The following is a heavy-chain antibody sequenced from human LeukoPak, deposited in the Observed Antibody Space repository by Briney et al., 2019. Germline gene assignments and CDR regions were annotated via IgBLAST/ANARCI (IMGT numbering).Heavy chain of an antibody. CDR2: ISSSSSYI. Sequence: GGSLRLSCAASGLTFSSYSMNWVRQAPGKGLEWVSSISSSSSYIYYADSVKSRFTISRDNAKNSLYLQMNSLRAEDTAVYYCASAYMVRGVFDYWGQGTLVTVSS. V-gene: IGHV3-21*01. CDR3: ASAYMVRGVFDY. D-gene: IGHD3-10*01. CDR1: GLTFSSYS. J-gene: IGHJ4*02.